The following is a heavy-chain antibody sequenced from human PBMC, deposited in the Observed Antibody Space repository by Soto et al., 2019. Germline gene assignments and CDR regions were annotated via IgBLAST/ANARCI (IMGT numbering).Heavy chain of an antibody. CDR3: ARKGAAASYAHYYMDV. CDR2: VSYSGNT. CDR1: GGSISPYY. J-gene: IGHJ6*03. Sequence: QVQLQESGPGLVKPSETLSLTCTVSGGSISPYYWSWIRQPPGKGLEWIGYVSYSGNTNYNPSLESRVTISVDTSRNRFSLNLTSATAADTAVYYCARKGAAASYAHYYMDVWGRGTAVTVSS. V-gene: IGHV4-59*01. D-gene: IGHD6-13*01.